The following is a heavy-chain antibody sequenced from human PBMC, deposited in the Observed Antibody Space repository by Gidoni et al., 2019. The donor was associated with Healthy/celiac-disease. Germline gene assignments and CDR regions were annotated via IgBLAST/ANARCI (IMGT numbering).Heavy chain of an antibody. Sequence: KSRVTISVDTSKNQFSLKLSSVTAADTAVYYCGRYSSSWYYFDYWGQGTLVTVSS. CDR3: GRYSSSWYYFDY. V-gene: IGHV4-34*01. J-gene: IGHJ4*02. D-gene: IGHD6-13*01.